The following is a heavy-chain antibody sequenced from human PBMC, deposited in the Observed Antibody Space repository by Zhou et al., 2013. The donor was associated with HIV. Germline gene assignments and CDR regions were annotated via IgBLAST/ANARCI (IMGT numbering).Heavy chain of an antibody. CDR1: GYTFTSYD. V-gene: IGHV1-8*01. D-gene: IGHD2-15*01. J-gene: IGHJ4*02. CDR2: MNPNSGNT. CDR3: ARDGFGYCSGGSCYSIDY. Sequence: QVQLVQSGAEVKKPGASVKVSCKASGYTFTSYDINWVRQATGQGLEWMGWMNPNSGNTNYAQKLQGRVTMTTDTSTSTAYMELRSLRSDDTAVYYCARDGFGYCSGGSCYSIDYWGQGTLVTVSS.